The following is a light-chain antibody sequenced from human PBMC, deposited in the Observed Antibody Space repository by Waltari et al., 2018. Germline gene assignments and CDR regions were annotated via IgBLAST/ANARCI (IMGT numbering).Light chain of an antibody. V-gene: IGKV1-39*01. CDR3: QHGYGTPLT. Sequence: DIQMTQSPSSLSASVVYRVTITCRASENVNNYLNWYQQKPGKAPKLLIYKASTLQSGVPSRFSGSGSGTDYTFTISSLQSEDVATYYCQHGYGTPLTFGGGTKVEIK. CDR1: ENVNNY. J-gene: IGKJ4*02. CDR2: KAS.